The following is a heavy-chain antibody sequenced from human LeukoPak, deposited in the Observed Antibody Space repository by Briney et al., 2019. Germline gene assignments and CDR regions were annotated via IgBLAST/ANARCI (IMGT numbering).Heavy chain of an antibody. CDR1: GFTFSNYA. CDR2: LSYDGSQT. J-gene: IGHJ4*02. V-gene: IGHV3-30*04. D-gene: IGHD3-3*01. Sequence: GRSLRLSCAASGFTFSNYAMHWVRQTPGKGLEWVTILSYDGSQTYYADSVKGRFTISRGNSKNTLFLQMNSLRAEDTAVYYCARVGRAYDFWDYLDYWGQGTPVTVSS. CDR3: ARVGRAYDFWDYLDY.